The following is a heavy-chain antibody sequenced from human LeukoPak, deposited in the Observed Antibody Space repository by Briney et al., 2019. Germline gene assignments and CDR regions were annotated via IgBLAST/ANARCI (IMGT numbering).Heavy chain of an antibody. Sequence: SETLSLTCSVSGGSISRYYWSWVRQPPGKGLEWIGYIYNNASTSYSPSLKSRLFMSVDTSTNKVSLKLRSVTEADRAIYYCAREGRDGYNEYWGQGTLVIVSS. CDR3: AREGRDGYNEY. D-gene: IGHD5-24*01. J-gene: IGHJ4*02. CDR2: IYNNAST. V-gene: IGHV4-59*01. CDR1: GGSISRYY.